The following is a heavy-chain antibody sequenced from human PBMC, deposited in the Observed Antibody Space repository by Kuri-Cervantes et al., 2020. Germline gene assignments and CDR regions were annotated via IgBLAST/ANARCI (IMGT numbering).Heavy chain of an antibody. CDR1: GFTFSSYW. D-gene: IGHD3-3*01. J-gene: IGHJ4*02. CDR3: ARDRWGTIFGVVIH. Sequence: GGSLRLSCAASGFTFSSYWMSWVRQAPGKGLEWVANIKQDGSEKYYADSVKGRFTISRDNSKNTLYLQMNSLRAEDTAVYYCARDRWGTIFGVVIHWGQGTLVNCSS. CDR2: IKQDGSEK. V-gene: IGHV3-7*01.